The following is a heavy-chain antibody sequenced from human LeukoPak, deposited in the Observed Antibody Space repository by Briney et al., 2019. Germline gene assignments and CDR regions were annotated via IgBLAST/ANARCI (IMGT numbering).Heavy chain of an antibody. CDR1: GFPFSGSA. V-gene: IGHV3-73*01. CDR2: IRSRANSYVT. J-gene: IGHJ6*02. Sequence: GGPLRLSCAASGFPFSGSAMHWVRQASGKGLEWLGRIRSRANSYVTAYAASVEGRSTISRDDSKNTAYLQISNLKTEDTAVYYCCRHSDKYCSGAGCYVNNFYGLDVWGRGTTVTVSS. D-gene: IGHD2-8*02. CDR3: CRHSDKYCSGAGCYVNNFYGLDV.